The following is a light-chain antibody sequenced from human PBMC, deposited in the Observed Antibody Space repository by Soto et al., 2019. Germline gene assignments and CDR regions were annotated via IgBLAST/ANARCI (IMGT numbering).Light chain of an antibody. CDR1: SSDVGGYNY. Sequence: QSALTQPASVSGSPGQSITISCTGTSSDVGGYNYVSWYQQHPGKAPKLMIYGVNNRPSGVSNHFSGSKSGNTASLTISGLQTEDDADYYCSSYTSISTYVFGTGTKVTVL. V-gene: IGLV2-14*03. CDR3: SSYTSISTYV. J-gene: IGLJ1*01. CDR2: GVN.